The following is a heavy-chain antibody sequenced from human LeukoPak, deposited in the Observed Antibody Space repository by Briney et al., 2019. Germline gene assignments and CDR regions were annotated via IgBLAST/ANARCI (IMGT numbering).Heavy chain of an antibody. V-gene: IGHV3-48*03. J-gene: IGHJ6*03. CDR1: GFTFSSYE. CDR3: AKSFGGNYYYYYMDV. Sequence: PGGSLRLSCAASGFTFSSYEMNWVRQAPGKGLEWVSYISSSGSTIYYADSVKGRFTISRDNAKNSLYLQMNSLRAEDTALYYCAKSFGGNYYYYYMDVWGKGTTVTISS. D-gene: IGHD3-16*01. CDR2: ISSSGSTI.